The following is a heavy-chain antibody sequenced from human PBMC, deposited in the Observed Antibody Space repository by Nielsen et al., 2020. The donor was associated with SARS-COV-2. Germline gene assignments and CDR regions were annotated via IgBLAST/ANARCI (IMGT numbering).Heavy chain of an antibody. Sequence: SETLSLTCTVSGDSVSSDIFYWAWIRQPPGKGLEWIGSIYFNGNTYYDTALKGRVAISVDTAKNEFSLSVNSVTAADTAVYYCASGSGYEFFLENWGHGTPVTVSS. V-gene: IGHV4-39*01. CDR2: IYFNGNT. J-gene: IGHJ4*01. D-gene: IGHD3-22*01. CDR3: ASGSGYEFFLEN. CDR1: GDSVSSDIFY.